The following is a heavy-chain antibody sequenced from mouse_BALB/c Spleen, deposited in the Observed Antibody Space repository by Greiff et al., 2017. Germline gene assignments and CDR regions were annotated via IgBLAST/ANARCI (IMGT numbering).Heavy chain of an antibody. J-gene: IGHJ1*01. CDR3: ARFCSIYYYGSSHWYFDV. V-gene: IGHV3-8*02. CDR1: GDSITSCY. CDR2: ISYSGST. D-gene: IGHD1-1*01. Sequence: EVMLVESGPSLVKPSQTLSLTCSVTGDSITSCYWNWIRQFPGNKLEYMGYISYSGSTYYNPSLKSRISITRDTSKNQYYLQLNSVTTEDTATYYGARFCSIYYYGSSHWYFDVWGAGTTVTVSS.